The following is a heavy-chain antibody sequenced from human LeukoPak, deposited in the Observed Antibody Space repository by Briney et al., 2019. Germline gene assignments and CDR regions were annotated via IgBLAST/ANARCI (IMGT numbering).Heavy chain of an antibody. CDR1: GVSLSTSGVG. CDR2: IYWDDDS. V-gene: IGHV2-5*02. D-gene: IGHD5-18*01. J-gene: IGHJ3*02. Sequence: ESGPTLVTPTQTLTLTCSLSGVSLSTSGVGVGWIRQPPGKALGWLAPIYWDDDSRYSPSLKSRLTTAKDTSKNLVVLTLTNMDSVDTATYYCAHSQVFSYGSFHDAYDIWGLGMLVTVSS. CDR3: AHSQVFSYGSFHDAYDI.